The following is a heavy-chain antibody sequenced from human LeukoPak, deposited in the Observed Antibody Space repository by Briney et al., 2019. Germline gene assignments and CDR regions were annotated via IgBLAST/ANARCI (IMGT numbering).Heavy chain of an antibody. CDR2: INSDGSST. CDR3: ARGRVTKYYFDY. V-gene: IGHV3-74*01. J-gene: IGHJ4*02. CDR1: GFTFSSYW. Sequence: GGSLRLSCAASGFTFSSYWMHWVRQAPGKGLVWVSRINSDGSSTSYADSVKGRFTISRDNAKNTLYLQMNSLRAEDTAVYYCARGRVTKYYFDYWGQGTLVTVSS. D-gene: IGHD4-17*01.